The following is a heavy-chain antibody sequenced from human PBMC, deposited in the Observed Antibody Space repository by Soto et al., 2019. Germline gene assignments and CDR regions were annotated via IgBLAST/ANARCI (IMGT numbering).Heavy chain of an antibody. J-gene: IGHJ4*02. CDR2: ISSSSSYI. V-gene: IGHV3-21*01. CDR3: ARKAYCGGDCPLDY. D-gene: IGHD2-21*02. Sequence: LRLSCAASGFTFSSSSMNWVRQAPGKGLEWVSSISSSSSYIYYADSVKGRFTISRDNAKNSLYLQMNSLRAEDTAVYYCARKAYCGGDCPLDYWGQGTLVTVSS. CDR1: GFTFSSSS.